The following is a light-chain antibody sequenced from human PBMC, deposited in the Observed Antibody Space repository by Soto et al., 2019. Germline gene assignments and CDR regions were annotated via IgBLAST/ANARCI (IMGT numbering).Light chain of an antibody. CDR2: GAS. Sequence: DIQMTQSPSSLSASVGDRVTITCRTSQSIRDYLNWYQQKPGQAPNFLIYGASTLESGVPSRFSGSGFGTDFTLTITNLQPEDFATYYCQQSYSTPWTFGQGIRVEIK. J-gene: IGKJ1*01. CDR1: QSIRDY. V-gene: IGKV1-39*01. CDR3: QQSYSTPWT.